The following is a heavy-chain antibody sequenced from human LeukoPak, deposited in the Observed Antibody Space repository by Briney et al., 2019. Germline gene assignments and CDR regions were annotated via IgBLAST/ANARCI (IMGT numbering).Heavy chain of an antibody. CDR1: GFTFSSYW. CDR3: AKDYYGSEDWFDP. D-gene: IGHD3-10*01. CDR2: INTDGSST. J-gene: IGHJ5*02. Sequence: PGGSLRLSCAASGFTFSSYWMHWVRQAPGKGLVWVSRINTDGSSTSYADSVKGRFTISRDNAKNTLYLQMNSLRAEDTAVYYCAKDYYGSEDWFDPWGQGTLVTVSS. V-gene: IGHV3-74*01.